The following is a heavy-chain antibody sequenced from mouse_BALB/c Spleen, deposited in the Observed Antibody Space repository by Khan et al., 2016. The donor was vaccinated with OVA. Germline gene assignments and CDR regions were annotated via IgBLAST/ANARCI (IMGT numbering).Heavy chain of an antibody. D-gene: IGHD2-3*01. CDR1: GYSITSDYA. CDR3: ARDGSRYNYAMDY. V-gene: IGHV3-2*02. Sequence: EVQLVESGPGLVKPSQSLSLTCTVTGYSITSDYAWNWIRQFPGNKLEWMGYISYSGSTNYNPSLKSRIPITRDTSKHQFFLQLNSVTTEDTAAYYCARDGSRYNYAMDYGGQGTSGTVSS. J-gene: IGHJ4*01. CDR2: ISYSGST.